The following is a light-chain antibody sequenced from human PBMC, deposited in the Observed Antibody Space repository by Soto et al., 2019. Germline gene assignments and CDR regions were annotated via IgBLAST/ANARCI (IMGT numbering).Light chain of an antibody. J-gene: IGLJ1*01. CDR2: DVS. V-gene: IGLV2-14*01. Sequence: QSALTQPASVSGSPGQSITISCTGTSSDVGGYNYVSWYQQHPGKAPKLMIYDVSNRPSGVSNRFSGSKSGNTASLTISGLQAEDEAHYYCSSYTSSSILYVFGTGTKLTVL. CDR1: SSDVGGYNY. CDR3: SSYTSSSILYV.